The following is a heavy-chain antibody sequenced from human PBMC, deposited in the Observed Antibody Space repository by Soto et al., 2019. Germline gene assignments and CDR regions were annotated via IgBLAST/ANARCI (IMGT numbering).Heavy chain of an antibody. J-gene: IGHJ6*02. CDR2: ISSNTYGATT. CDR1: GFTFSVYT. V-gene: IGHV3-49*04. Sequence: EVQLVESGGGLAQPGRSLRLSCITSGFTFSVYTMSWVRQSPGKGLEWVGSISSNTYGATTEYAASVKDRFIISRDDSKSIAYLQMNSLKSEDTGVYYCTRVREWLIRIRFHYYGMDVWGQGTTVTVSS. CDR3: TRVREWLIRIRFHYYGMDV. D-gene: IGHD6-19*01.